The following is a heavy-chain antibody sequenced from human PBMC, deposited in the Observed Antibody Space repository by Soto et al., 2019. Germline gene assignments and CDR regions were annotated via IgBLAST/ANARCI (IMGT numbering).Heavy chain of an antibody. V-gene: IGHV3-15*07. D-gene: IGHD3-16*01. J-gene: IGHJ6*02. CDR1: GFTFSNAW. CDR3: TTTWASRQGEYYYYGMDV. CDR2: IKSKTDGGTT. Sequence: EVQLVESGGGLVKPGGSLRLSCAASGFTFSNAWMNWVHQAPGKGLEWVGRIKSKTDGGTTDYAAPVKGRFTISRDDSKNTLYLQMNSLKTEDTAVYYCTTTWASRQGEYYYYGMDVWGQGTTVTVSS.